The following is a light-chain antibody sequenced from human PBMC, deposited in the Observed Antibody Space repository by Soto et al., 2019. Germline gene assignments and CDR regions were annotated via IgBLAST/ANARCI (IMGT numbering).Light chain of an antibody. CDR2: EIN. J-gene: IGLJ1*01. CDR1: SSDVGAFNY. V-gene: IGLV2-8*01. Sequence: QSALTRPPSASGSPGQSITISCTGTSSDVGAFNYVSWYQQHPGKAPKLMIFEINKRPSGVPDRFSGSKSGNSASLTVSGLQTEDEADYYCSSYAGSNIYVFGSGTKVTVL. CDR3: SSYAGSNIYV.